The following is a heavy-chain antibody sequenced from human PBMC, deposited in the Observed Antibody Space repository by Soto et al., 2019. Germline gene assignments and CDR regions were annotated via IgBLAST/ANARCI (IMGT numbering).Heavy chain of an antibody. Sequence: GASVKVSCKASGYTFTSYGISWVRQAPGQGLEWMGWISAYNGNTNYAQKLQGRVTMTTDTSTSTAYMELRSLRSDDTAVYYCAKGGPTDSSGHEDIFSAFDIWGQGAMVTVS. CDR1: GYTFTSYG. J-gene: IGHJ3*02. D-gene: IGHD3-22*01. V-gene: IGHV1-18*01. CDR2: ISAYNGNT. CDR3: AKGGPTDSSGHEDIFSAFDI.